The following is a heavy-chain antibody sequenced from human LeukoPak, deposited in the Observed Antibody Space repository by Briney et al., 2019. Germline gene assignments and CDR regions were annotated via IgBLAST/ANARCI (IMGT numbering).Heavy chain of an antibody. CDR1: GFTFSLYS. D-gene: IGHD4-17*01. J-gene: IGHJ4*02. Sequence: PGGSLRLSCAASGFTFSLYSMSWVRQAPGKGLEWVSSISTSSYSYYADSLEGRFTISRDNAKHSSYLQMNSLRAEDTAVYYCARDLYGDYLFDYWGQGTLVTVSS. CDR2: ISTSSYS. V-gene: IGHV3-21*06. CDR3: ARDLYGDYLFDY.